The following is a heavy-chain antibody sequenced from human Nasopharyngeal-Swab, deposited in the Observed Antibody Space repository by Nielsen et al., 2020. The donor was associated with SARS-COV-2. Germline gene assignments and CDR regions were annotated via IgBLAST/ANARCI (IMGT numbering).Heavy chain of an antibody. J-gene: IGHJ4*02. D-gene: IGHD5-18*01. CDR1: GFTFSSYS. CDR2: IKDDGSEK. V-gene: IGHV3-7*05. CDR3: VRIQRGYSYGSDDY. Sequence: GESLKISCAASGFTFSSYSMNWVRQAPGRGLEWVANIKDDGSEKYYVDSVKGRFTISRDNAKNSLYLQMSSLRAKDTAVYYCVRIQRGYSYGSDDYWGQGTLVTVSS.